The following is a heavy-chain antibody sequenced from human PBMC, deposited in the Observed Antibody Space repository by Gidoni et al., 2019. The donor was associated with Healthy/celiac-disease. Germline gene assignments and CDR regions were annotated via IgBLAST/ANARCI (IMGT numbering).Heavy chain of an antibody. J-gene: IGHJ6*02. CDR3: ATTSTQQLATEHSGMDV. Sequence: EVQLVESGGGLVQPGRSLRLSCAASGFTFDAYAMHWVRQAPGKGLEWVSGISWNSGSIGYADSVKGRFTISRDNAKNSLYLQMNSLRAEDTALYYCATTSTQQLATEHSGMDVWGQGTTVTVSS. CDR2: ISWNSGSI. CDR1: GFTFDAYA. D-gene: IGHD6-6*01. V-gene: IGHV3-9*01.